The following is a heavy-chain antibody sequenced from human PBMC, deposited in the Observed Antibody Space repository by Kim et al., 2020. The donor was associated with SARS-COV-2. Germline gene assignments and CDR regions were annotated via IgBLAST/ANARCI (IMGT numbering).Heavy chain of an antibody. Sequence: SETLSLTCAVYGGSFSGYYWSWIRQPPGKGLEWIGEINHSGSTNYNPSLKSRVTISVDTSKNQFSLKLSSVTAADTAVYYCARFSIGYCSSTSCSPYHYYGMDVWGQGTTVTVSS. D-gene: IGHD2-2*01. V-gene: IGHV4-34*01. CDR1: GGSFSGYY. CDR2: INHSGST. CDR3: ARFSIGYCSSTSCSPYHYYGMDV. J-gene: IGHJ6*02.